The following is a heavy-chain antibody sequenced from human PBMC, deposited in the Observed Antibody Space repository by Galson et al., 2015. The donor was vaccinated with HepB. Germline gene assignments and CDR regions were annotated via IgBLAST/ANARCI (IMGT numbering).Heavy chain of an antibody. CDR3: ARGGGDCGDDCYTNDPFDV. CDR2: ISGRGNHI. D-gene: IGHD2-21*02. J-gene: IGHJ3*01. CDR1: GFTFSTYS. Sequence: SLRLSCAASGFTFSTYSMKWVRQAPGKGLDWVSSISGRGNHIYYADSLKGRFTISRDNAKDLLYLQMNSLRDDDTAVYYCARGGGDCGDDCYTNDPFDVWGLETMVTVSS. V-gene: IGHV3-21*01.